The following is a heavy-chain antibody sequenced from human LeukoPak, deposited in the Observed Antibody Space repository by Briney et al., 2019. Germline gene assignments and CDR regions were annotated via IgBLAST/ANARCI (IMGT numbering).Heavy chain of an antibody. CDR1: GGSISSSSYY. D-gene: IGHD3-10*01. CDR2: IYYSGST. J-gene: IGHJ4*02. CDR3: ARHSGPPYYFDY. V-gene: IGHV4-39*01. Sequence: PSETLSLTCTVSGGSISSSSYYWGWIRQPPGKGLEWIGSIYYSGSTYYNPSLKSRVTISVDTSKNQFSLKLSSVTAADTAVYYCARHSGPPYYFDYWGQGTLVTVS.